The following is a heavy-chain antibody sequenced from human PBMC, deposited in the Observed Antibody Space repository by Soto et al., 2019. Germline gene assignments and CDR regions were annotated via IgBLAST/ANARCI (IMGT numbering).Heavy chain of an antibody. J-gene: IGHJ4*02. CDR2: IYTSGST. CDR1: GGSISSYY. D-gene: IGHD6-19*01. Sequence: SETLSLTCTVSGGSISSYYWSWSRQPAGKGLEWIGRIYTSGSTNYNPSLKSRVTMSVDTSKNQFSLKLSSVTAADTAVYYCARGGIAVAGRGNYFDYWGQGTLVTVSS. CDR3: ARGGIAVAGRGNYFDY. V-gene: IGHV4-4*07.